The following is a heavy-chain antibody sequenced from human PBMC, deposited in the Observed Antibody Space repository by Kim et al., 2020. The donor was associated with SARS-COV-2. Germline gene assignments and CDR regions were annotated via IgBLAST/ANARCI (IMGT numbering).Heavy chain of an antibody. J-gene: IGHJ5*02. CDR3: ARAWGSGSYWGWFDP. D-gene: IGHD3-10*01. Sequence: GGSLRLSCAASGFTFSSYSMNWVRQAPGKGLEWVSSISSSSSYIYYADSVKGRFTISRDNAKNSLYLQMNSLRAEDTAVYYCARAWGSGSYWGWFDPWGQGTLVTVSS. CDR2: ISSSSSYI. V-gene: IGHV3-21*01. CDR1: GFTFSSYS.